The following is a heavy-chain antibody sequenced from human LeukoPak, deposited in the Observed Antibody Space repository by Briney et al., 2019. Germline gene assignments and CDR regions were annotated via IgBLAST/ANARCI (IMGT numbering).Heavy chain of an antibody. CDR2: ISSKAYGGTK. CDR3: TREGNGISTSCYRAVNWFDP. CDR1: GFTFGDYA. D-gene: IGHD2-2*01. V-gene: IGHV3-49*04. Sequence: PGRSLTLSCTASGFTFGDYAMSWVRQPPGKGLEWVGFISSKAYGGTKQYPTSLNARFTISRDDSKCIPYLQMNSLKTEDTAEYYCTREGNGISTSCYRAVNWFDPWGQGTLVTVSS. J-gene: IGHJ5*02.